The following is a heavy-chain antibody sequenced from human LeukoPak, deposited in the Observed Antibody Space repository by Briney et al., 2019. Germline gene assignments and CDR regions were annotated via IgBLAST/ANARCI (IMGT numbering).Heavy chain of an antibody. J-gene: IGHJ4*02. CDR2: FDPEDGET. Sequence: ASVKVSCKVSGYTLTELSMHWVRQAPGKGLEWMGGFDPEDGETIYAQKFQDRVTMTEDTSTDTAYMELSSLRSEDTAVYYCATKPTYYYDSSGYYYSDYWGQGTLVTVSS. CDR3: ATKPTYYYDSSGYYYSDY. CDR1: GYTLTELS. V-gene: IGHV1-24*01. D-gene: IGHD3-22*01.